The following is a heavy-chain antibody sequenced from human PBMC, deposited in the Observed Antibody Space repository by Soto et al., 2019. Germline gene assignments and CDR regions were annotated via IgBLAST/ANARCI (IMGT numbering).Heavy chain of an antibody. CDR1: GGSISSSNW. J-gene: IGHJ6*02. CDR2: IYHSGST. V-gene: IGHV4-4*02. CDR3: ARVMRFLEWSSPRDYYYYGMNV. Sequence: QVQLQESGPGLVKPSGTLSLTCAVSGGSISSSNWWSWVRQPPGKGLEWIGEIYHSGSTNYNPSLRSRGTISVDKSKNQFSLKLSSVTAADTAVYYCARVMRFLEWSSPRDYYYYGMNVWGQGTTVTVSS. D-gene: IGHD3-3*01.